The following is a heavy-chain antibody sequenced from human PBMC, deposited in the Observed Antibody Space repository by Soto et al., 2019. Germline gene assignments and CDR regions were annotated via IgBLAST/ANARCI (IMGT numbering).Heavy chain of an antibody. CDR2: MSIGYEKT. CDR1: GFTFTYYS. Sequence: EVQLLESGGGLVQPGGSLRLSCAASGFTFTYYSMAWVRQTPERGLEWISGMSIGYEKTFYADSVRGRFTLSRDSSRNTVDLQMHNMRADDTAIFVCVRWSGYGDLWGQRTRVTVSS. CDR3: VRWSGYGDL. V-gene: IGHV3-23*01. J-gene: IGHJ4*02. D-gene: IGHD4-17*01.